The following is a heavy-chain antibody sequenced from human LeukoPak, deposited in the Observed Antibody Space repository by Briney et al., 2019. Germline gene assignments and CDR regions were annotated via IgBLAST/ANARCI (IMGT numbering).Heavy chain of an antibody. J-gene: IGHJ5*02. CDR2: IYYSGST. CDR1: GGSISSYY. Sequence: PSETLSLTCTVSGGSISSYYWSWIRKPPGKGLEWIGYIYYSGSTNYNPSLKSRVTISVDTSKNQFSLKLSSVTAADTAVYYCASYSSGWYGGFDPWGQGTLVTVSS. D-gene: IGHD6-19*01. CDR3: ASYSSGWYGGFDP. V-gene: IGHV4-59*08.